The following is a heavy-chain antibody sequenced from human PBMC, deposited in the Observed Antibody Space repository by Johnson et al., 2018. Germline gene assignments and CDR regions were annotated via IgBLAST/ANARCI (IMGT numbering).Heavy chain of an antibody. J-gene: IGHJ4*02. D-gene: IGHD5-12*01. CDR2: ISTSGKSI. V-gene: IGHV3-11*04. Sequence: QVQLVESGGGLVKXGGSXRLXCAASGFTFSDYYMSWIRQAPGKGLEWLSYISTSGKSISYADSVKGRFTISRDNAKNSLYLQMNSLRAEDTAVYYCAKDSSGYYSLASDYWGQGTLVTVSS. CDR3: AKDSSGYYSLASDY. CDR1: GFTFSDYY.